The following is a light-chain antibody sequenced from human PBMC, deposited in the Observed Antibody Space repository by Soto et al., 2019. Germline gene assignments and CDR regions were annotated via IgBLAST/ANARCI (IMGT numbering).Light chain of an antibody. V-gene: IGKV1-33*01. CDR1: QSIANY. CDR2: DAS. CDR3: QQYEELPLT. Sequence: DVQLTQSPSTLPASVGDRVAITCQASQSIANYLNWFQFRPGKAPQLLISDASHLEPGVPSRFSGERSGSDFTLIINNLQPEDFATYYCQQYEELPLTFGGGTRV. J-gene: IGKJ4*01.